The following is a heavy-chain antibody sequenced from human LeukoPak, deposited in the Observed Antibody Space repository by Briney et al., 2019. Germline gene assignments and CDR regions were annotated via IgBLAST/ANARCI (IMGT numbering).Heavy chain of an antibody. CDR3: ARVGEVAVAGTTAEYFQH. D-gene: IGHD6-19*01. V-gene: IGHV1-8*01. CDR1: GYTFTSYD. J-gene: IGHJ1*01. Sequence: GASVKVSCKASGYTFTSYDINWVRQATGQGLEWMGWMNPNSGNTGYAQKFQGRVTMTRNTSISTAYMELSSLRSEDPAVYYCARVGEVAVAGTTAEYFQHWGQGTLVTVSS. CDR2: MNPNSGNT.